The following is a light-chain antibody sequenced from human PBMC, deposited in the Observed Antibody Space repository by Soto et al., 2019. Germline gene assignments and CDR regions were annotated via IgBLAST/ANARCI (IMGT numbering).Light chain of an antibody. Sequence: QSALTQPASVSGSPGQSITISCTGTSSDVGAYDYVSWYQQHPGKAPKYLIYEVSNRPSGVSDRFSGSKSGTTASLTISGLQAEDEAGYYCSSYTTTDPYVFGTGTKVTVL. CDR1: SSDVGAYDY. CDR3: SSYTTTDPYV. J-gene: IGLJ1*01. CDR2: EVS. V-gene: IGLV2-14*01.